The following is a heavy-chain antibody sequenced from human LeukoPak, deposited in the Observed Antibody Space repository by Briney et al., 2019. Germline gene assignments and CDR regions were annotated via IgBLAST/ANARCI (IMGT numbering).Heavy chain of an antibody. CDR3: ARASRWLAFDT. CDR1: RFTVATSH. V-gene: IGHV3-66*01. D-gene: IGHD6-19*01. Sequence: GGSLRLSCAASRFTVATSHMNWVRQAPGKGLEWVSIIYNGDNTAYADSVKGRFTVSRDNSKNTLYLQMYSLRAEDTAVYFCARASRWLAFDTWGQGTLVTVSS. CDR2: IYNGDNT. J-gene: IGHJ4*02.